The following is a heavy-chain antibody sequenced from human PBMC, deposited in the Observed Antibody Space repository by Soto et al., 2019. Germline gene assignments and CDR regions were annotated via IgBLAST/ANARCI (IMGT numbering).Heavy chain of an antibody. CDR1: GFTFSSYA. CDR2: ISYDGSNK. D-gene: IGHD3-3*01. J-gene: IGHJ4*02. Sequence: GGSLRLSCAASGFTFSSYAMHWVRQAPGKGLEWVAVISYDGSNKYYADSVKGRFTISRDNSKNTLYLQMNSLRAEDTAVYYCARDYYDFWSGYFTGLEYYFDYWGQGTLVTVSS. CDR3: ARDYYDFWSGYFTGLEYYFDY. V-gene: IGHV3-30-3*01.